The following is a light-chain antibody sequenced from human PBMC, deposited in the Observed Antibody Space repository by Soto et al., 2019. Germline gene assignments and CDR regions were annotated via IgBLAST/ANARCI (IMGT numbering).Light chain of an antibody. CDR2: DAS. Sequence: EIVLTQSPATLSLSPGERATLSCRASQSVSSYLAWYQQKPGQAPRLLIYDASNRATGIPARFSGSGSGTDFTLTLSSLEPEDFAVYSCQQRSNWLTFGGGTKVEIK. CDR1: QSVSSY. CDR3: QQRSNWLT. V-gene: IGKV3-11*01. J-gene: IGKJ4*01.